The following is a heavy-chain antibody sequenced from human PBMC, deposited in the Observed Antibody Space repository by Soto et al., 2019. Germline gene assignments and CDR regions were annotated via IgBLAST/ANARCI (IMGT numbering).Heavy chain of an antibody. CDR2: ICHSGST. Sequence: QVQLQESGPGLVQPSGTLSITCAVSGGSISSSNWCSWVSQPPGKGLEWIGEICHSGSTNDNPSLKSRVTISVDKSKNQFSLNQSSVTAADTAVYYCAYAPSVATNWFDPWGQGTLVTVSS. V-gene: IGHV4-4*02. CDR1: GGSISSSNW. D-gene: IGHD2-15*01. J-gene: IGHJ5*02. CDR3: AYAPSVATNWFDP.